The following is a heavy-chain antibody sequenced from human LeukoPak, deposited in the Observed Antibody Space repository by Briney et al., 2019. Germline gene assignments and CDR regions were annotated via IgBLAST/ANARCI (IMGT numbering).Heavy chain of an antibody. J-gene: IGHJ4*02. CDR3: AREVIDYGDSY. CDR2: IYYSGST. D-gene: IGHD4-17*01. CDR1: GGSISSGGYY. V-gene: IGHV4-31*03. Sequence: SQTLSLTCTVSGGSISSGGYYWSWIRQHPGKGLEWIGYIYYSGSTYYNPSLKGRVTISVDTSKNQFSLKLSSVTAADTAVYYCAREVIDYGDSYWGQGNLVTVSS.